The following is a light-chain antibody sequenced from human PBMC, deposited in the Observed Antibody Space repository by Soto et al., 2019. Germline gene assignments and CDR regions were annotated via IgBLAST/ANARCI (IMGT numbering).Light chain of an antibody. V-gene: IGKV3-20*01. CDR2: GAS. CDR3: QQYGSSPPWT. CDR1: QSVSSSY. Sequence: EIVLTQSPGTLSLSPGERATLSCRASQSVSSSYLAWYQQKPGQAPRLLIYGASCRATGIPDRFSGSGSGTDFSLTISRLEPEDFAVYFCQQYGSSPPWTFGQGTKVEIE. J-gene: IGKJ1*01.